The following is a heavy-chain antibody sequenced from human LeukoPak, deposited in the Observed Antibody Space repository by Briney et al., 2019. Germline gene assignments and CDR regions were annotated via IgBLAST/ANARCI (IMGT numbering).Heavy chain of an antibody. V-gene: IGHV3-7*03. CDR1: AFIFSGHW. CDR3: AKDRNPSRIAARPAADF. CDR2: IKEDGSER. J-gene: IGHJ4*02. Sequence: GGSLRLSCEGSAFIFSGHWMNWVRQTPGKGLEWVASIKEDGSERQYVDSVKGRFSISRDNTKGSLFLQLNSLRAEDTAVYYCAKDRNPSRIAARPAADFWGQGALVTVSS. D-gene: IGHD6-6*01.